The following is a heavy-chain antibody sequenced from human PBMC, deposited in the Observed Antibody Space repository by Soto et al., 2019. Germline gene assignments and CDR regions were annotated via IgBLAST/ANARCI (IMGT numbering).Heavy chain of an antibody. Sequence: GGSLRLSCAASGFNVNSDYMNWVRQTPGKGLEWVASIYSGETTYYADSVRGRFTISSDKSKNTLYFQLSSLRIEDAAVYYCTRDGRGLGRLSLFEYWGQGVLVTVSS. CDR2: IYSGETT. J-gene: IGHJ4*02. V-gene: IGHV3-53*01. CDR3: TRDGRGLGRLSLFEY. D-gene: IGHD2-21*02. CDR1: GFNVNSDY.